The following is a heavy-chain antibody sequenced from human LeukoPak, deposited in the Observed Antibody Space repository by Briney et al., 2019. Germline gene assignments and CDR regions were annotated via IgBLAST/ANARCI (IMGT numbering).Heavy chain of an antibody. CDR1: GFTFSSYW. J-gene: IGHJ4*02. D-gene: IGHD6-19*01. CDR3: ARVEQWLVHLNYFDY. Sequence: GGSLRLSCAASGFTFSSYWMHWVRQAPGKGLVWVSRINSDGSSTSYADSVKGRFTISRDNAKNTLYLQMNSLRAEDTAVYYCARVEQWLVHLNYFDYWGQGTLVTVSS. V-gene: IGHV3-74*01. CDR2: INSDGSST.